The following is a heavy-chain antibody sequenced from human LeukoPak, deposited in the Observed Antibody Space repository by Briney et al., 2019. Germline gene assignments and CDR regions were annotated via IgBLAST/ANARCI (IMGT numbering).Heavy chain of an antibody. D-gene: IGHD1-26*01. CDR3: ARDPWGIGPAFDY. Sequence: GGSLRLSCAASGFTFSSYAMHWVPQAPGKGLEWVAVISYGGSNKYYADSVKGRFTISRDNSKNTLYLQMNSLRDDDTAVYRCARDPWGIGPAFDYWGRGTLVTVSS. CDR1: GFTFSSYA. V-gene: IGHV3-30-3*01. CDR2: ISYGGSNK. J-gene: IGHJ4*02.